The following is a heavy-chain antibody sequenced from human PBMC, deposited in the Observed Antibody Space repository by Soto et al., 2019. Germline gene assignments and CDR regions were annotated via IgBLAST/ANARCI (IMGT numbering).Heavy chain of an antibody. CDR1: GGTFSSYA. D-gene: IGHD3-10*01. V-gene: IGHV1-69*01. CDR3: ARVTSMVRGVIDNGFDP. CDR2: IIPMYGPA. Sequence: QVPLVQSGAEVKKPGSSVTVSCKASGGTFSSYAIHWVRQAPGQGLEWMGGIIPMYGPAKYAQRFPGRVTLTADESTTTVYMELTSLTSQDTAVYYCARVTSMVRGVIDNGFDPWGHGTLVTVSS. J-gene: IGHJ5*02.